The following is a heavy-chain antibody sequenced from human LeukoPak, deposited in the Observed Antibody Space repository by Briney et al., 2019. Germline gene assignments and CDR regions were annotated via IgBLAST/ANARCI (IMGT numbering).Heavy chain of an antibody. J-gene: IGHJ5*02. D-gene: IGHD5-24*01. CDR1: GYTFTSYD. V-gene: IGHV1-8*01. Sequence: ASVKVSCKASGYTFTSYDINWVRQATGQGLEWMGWMNPNSGNTGYAQKFQGRVTMTRNTSISTAYMELSSLRSEDTTVYYCARGLGRMATMDWFDPWGQGTLVTVSS. CDR3: ARGLGRMATMDWFDP. CDR2: MNPNSGNT.